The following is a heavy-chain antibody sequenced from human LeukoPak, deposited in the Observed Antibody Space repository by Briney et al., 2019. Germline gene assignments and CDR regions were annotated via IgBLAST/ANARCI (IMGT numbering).Heavy chain of an antibody. J-gene: IGHJ4*02. V-gene: IGHV3-43*02. Sequence: RGSLRHSRAASGFTFDDYARHWVRQAPGKGLEWVSLISGDGGSTYYADSVKGRFTNSRDNSKNSLYLQMHSLRTEDTALYYCAKDDRDGYNSFEYWRRVTLVTVSS. CDR3: AKDDRDGYNSFEY. D-gene: IGHD5-24*01. CDR2: ISGDGGST. CDR1: GFTFDDYA.